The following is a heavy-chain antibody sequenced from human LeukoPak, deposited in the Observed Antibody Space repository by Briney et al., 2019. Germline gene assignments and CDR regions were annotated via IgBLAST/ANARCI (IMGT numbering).Heavy chain of an antibody. CDR2: IYTSGST. CDR1: GGSISSYY. J-gene: IGHJ5*02. Sequence: PSETLSLTCTVSGGSISSYYWGWIRQPAGKGLEWIGRIYTSGSTNYNPSLKSRVTISVDTSKNQFSLNLNSVTAADTAVYYCVRGHKWFDPWGQGTLVTVSS. V-gene: IGHV4-4*07. CDR3: VRGHKWFDP.